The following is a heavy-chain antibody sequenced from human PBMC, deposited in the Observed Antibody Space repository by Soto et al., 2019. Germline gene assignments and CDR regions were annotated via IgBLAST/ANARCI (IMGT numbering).Heavy chain of an antibody. V-gene: IGHV4-59*01. CDR1: GGSISSYY. D-gene: IGHD3-22*01. CDR2: IYYSGST. Sequence: QVQLQESGPGLVKPSETLSLTCTVSGGSISSYYWSWIRQPPGKGLEWIGYIYYSGSTNYNPSLKSRVTISVDTSKNQFSLKLSSVTAADTAVYYCARRASSDADYDYWGQGTLVTVSS. J-gene: IGHJ4*02. CDR3: ARRASSDADYDY.